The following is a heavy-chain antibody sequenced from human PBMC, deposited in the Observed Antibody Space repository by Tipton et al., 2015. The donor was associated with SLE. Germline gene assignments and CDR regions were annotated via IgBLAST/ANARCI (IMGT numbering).Heavy chain of an antibody. Sequence: TLSLTCTVSGDSITNYYWSWIRQPPGKGLEWIAFIYHNGNAAYNPSLASRVTMSVDTPKNQFSLKMTSVSAADTAMYYCARVFRHGYNSPSTRFDYWGQGTLVTVSS. J-gene: IGHJ4*02. CDR1: GDSITNYY. CDR2: IYHNGNA. D-gene: IGHD5-24*01. CDR3: ARVFRHGYNSPSTRFDY. V-gene: IGHV4-59*01.